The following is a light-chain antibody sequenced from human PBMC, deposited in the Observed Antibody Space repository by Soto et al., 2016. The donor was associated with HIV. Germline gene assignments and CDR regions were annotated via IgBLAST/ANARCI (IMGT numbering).Light chain of an antibody. J-gene: IGLJ3*02. CDR3: NSRDSSGNQWV. Sequence: SSELTQDPAVSVALGQTVRITCQGDSLRSYYASWYQQKPGQAPILVMYGKNNRPSGIPDRFSGSSSGNTGSLTITGTQAEDEADYYCNSRDSSGNQWVFGGGTKLDRP. V-gene: IGLV3-19*01. CDR2: GKN. CDR1: SLRSYY.